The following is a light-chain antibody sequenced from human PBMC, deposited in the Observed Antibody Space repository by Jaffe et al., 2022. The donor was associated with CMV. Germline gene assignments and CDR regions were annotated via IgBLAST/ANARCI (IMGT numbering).Light chain of an antibody. CDR3: QHYGSSPSFT. CDR2: SAS. Sequence: EIVLTQSPGILSLSPGERATLSCRASQSISGSHLAWYQQTPGRAPRLLIYSASIRATGIPDRFSGSGSETDFTLTISRLEPEDFAVYFCQHYGSSPSFTFGLGTKVEIK. V-gene: IGKV3-20*01. J-gene: IGKJ3*01. CDR1: QSISGSH.